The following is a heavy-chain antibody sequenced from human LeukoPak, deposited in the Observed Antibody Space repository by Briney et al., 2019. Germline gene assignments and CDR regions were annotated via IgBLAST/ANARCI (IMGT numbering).Heavy chain of an antibody. Sequence: GGSLRLSCAASGFTFSSYAMSWVRQAPGKGLEWVANINQDGSEKYYVDSVKGRLTISRDNAKNSLYLQMNSLRAEDTAIYYCARTKYCSGGSCYKEYWGQGTLVTVSS. D-gene: IGHD2-15*01. CDR1: GFTFSSYA. J-gene: IGHJ4*02. CDR2: INQDGSEK. V-gene: IGHV3-7*01. CDR3: ARTKYCSGGSCYKEY.